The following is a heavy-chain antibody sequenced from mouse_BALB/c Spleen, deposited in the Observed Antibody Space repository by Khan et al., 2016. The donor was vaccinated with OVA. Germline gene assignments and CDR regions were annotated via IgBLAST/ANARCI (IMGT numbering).Heavy chain of an antibody. D-gene: IGHD4-1*01. CDR2: INPYTDGT. CDR1: GYTFTSYV. CDR3: ARRWEAMDY. J-gene: IGHJ4*01. Sequence: VQLQQSGPELVKPGASVKMSCKASGYTFTSYVMHWVKQKPGQGLEWIGYINPYTDGTKYNEKFKGKATLTSDKSSSTAYMELSSLTSEDSAVYYCARRWEAMDYWCQGTSVTVSS. V-gene: IGHV1S136*01.